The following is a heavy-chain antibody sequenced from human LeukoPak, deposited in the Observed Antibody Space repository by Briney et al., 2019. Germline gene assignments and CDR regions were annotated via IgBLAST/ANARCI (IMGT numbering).Heavy chain of an antibody. V-gene: IGHV3-64*04. CDR2: ISRNGGST. J-gene: IGHJ4*02. Sequence: GGSLRLSCSAVGFTLNSYPVHWVRQAPGKGLEYVSGISRNGGSTYYADSVKGRFAISRDNAKNSLYLQMNSLRAEDTALYYCARSGYSGSGSYSDYWGQGTLVTVSS. D-gene: IGHD3-10*01. CDR3: ARSGYSGSGSYSDY. CDR1: GFTLNSYP.